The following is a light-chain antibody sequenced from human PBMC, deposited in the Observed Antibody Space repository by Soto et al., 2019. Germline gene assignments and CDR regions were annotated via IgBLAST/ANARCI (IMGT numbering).Light chain of an antibody. CDR1: QSVSSY. Sequence: EIVLTQSPATLSLSPGERAALSCRASQSVSSYLAWYQQKPGQAPRLLIYDAAKRAAGIPARFSGSGSGTVFTLTISCLEPEDFAVYYCHQRSNWPSTFGGGTKVEI. CDR3: HQRSNWPST. V-gene: IGKV3-11*01. J-gene: IGKJ4*01. CDR2: DAA.